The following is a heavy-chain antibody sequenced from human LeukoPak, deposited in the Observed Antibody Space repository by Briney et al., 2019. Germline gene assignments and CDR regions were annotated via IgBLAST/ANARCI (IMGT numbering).Heavy chain of an antibody. D-gene: IGHD3-3*01. J-gene: IGHJ6*03. CDR2: IRYDGSNK. CDR3: AKDTGITIYEAHYYYMDV. V-gene: IGHV3-30*02. CDR1: GFTFSSYG. Sequence: GGSLRLSCAASGFTFSSYGMHWVRQAPGKGLEGVAFIRYDGSNKYYADSVKGRFTISRDNSKNTLYLQMNSLRAEDTAVYYCAKDTGITIYEAHYYYMDVWGKGTTVTVSS.